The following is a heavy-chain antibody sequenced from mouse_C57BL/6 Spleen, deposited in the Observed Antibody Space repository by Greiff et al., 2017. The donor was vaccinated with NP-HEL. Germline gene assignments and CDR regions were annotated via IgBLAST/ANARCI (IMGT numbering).Heavy chain of an antibody. CDR1: GYTFTSYW. CDR3: ARGNWDAAWFAY. CDR2: IDPSDSYT. V-gene: IGHV1-69*01. J-gene: IGHJ3*01. Sequence: VQLQQPGAELVMPGASVKLSCKASGYTFTSYWMHWVKQRPGQGLEWIGEIDPSDSYTNSNQKFKGKSTLTVDKSSSTAYMQLSSLTSEDSAVYYCARGNWDAAWFAYWGQGTLVTVSA. D-gene: IGHD4-1*01.